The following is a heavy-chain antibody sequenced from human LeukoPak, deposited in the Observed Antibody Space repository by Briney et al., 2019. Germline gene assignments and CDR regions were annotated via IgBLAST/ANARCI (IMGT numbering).Heavy chain of an antibody. V-gene: IGHV5-51*01. CDR1: GYSFTNYW. CDR3: ARRNYYDSRGYYCDY. Sequence: GEALKISCKVSGYSFTNYWIVWVRQMPGKGLEWMGIIYPGYSDTRYSPSFQGQVTFSADKSITTAYLQWSSLKASDTAMYYCARRNYYDSRGYYCDYWGQGTLVTVSS. D-gene: IGHD3-22*01. CDR2: IYPGYSDT. J-gene: IGHJ4*02.